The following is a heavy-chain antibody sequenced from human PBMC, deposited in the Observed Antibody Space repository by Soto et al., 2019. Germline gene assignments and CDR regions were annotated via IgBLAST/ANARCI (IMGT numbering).Heavy chain of an antibody. D-gene: IGHD5-18*01. Sequence: SETLSLTCSVSGGSISSCDCYWSWIRQHPGKGLEWIGYVYYSGSTYYNPSLKSRVTISLDTSKNQFSLDLSSVTAADTAVYYCARDSGVATAIDYWGQGTLVTVSS. V-gene: IGHV4-31*03. CDR3: ARDSGVATAIDY. J-gene: IGHJ4*02. CDR2: VYYSGST. CDR1: GGSISSCDCY.